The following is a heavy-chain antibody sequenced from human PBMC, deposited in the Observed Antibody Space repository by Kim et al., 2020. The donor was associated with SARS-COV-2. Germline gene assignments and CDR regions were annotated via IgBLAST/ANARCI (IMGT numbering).Heavy chain of an antibody. J-gene: IGHJ5*02. D-gene: IGHD3-10*01. CDR3: ARPLTGTLGWFDP. Sequence: YSPSFQGQVTISADKSISTAYLQWSSLKASDTAMYYCARPLTGTLGWFDPWGQGTLVTVSS. V-gene: IGHV5-51*01.